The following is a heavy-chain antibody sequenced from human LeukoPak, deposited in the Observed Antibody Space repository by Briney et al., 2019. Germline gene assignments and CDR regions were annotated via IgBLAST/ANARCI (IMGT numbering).Heavy chain of an antibody. D-gene: IGHD3-10*01. J-gene: IGHJ4*02. CDR2: AYHRSKWYN. V-gene: IGHV6-1*01. Sequence: SQTLSLTCALSGDSVSSNSAARNWIRQSPSRGLEWLGRAYHRSKWYNDYAVSVKSRITINPDTSKNQFSLQLNSVTPEDTAVYYCARQRRISLWLVEADNFDYWGQGLLVTVSS. CDR3: ARQRRISLWLVEADNFDY. CDR1: GDSVSSNSAA.